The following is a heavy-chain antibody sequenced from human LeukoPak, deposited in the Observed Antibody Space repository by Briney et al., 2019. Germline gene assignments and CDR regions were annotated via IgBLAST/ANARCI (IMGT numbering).Heavy chain of an antibody. J-gene: IGHJ4*02. CDR1: GFTFSGYS. Sequence: PGGSLRLSCAASGFTFSGYSMNWVRQAPGKGLEWVSYISSSSSTIYYADSVKGRFTISRDNAKNSLYLQMNSLRAEDTAVYYCARSDPGFFSSGLSFDYWGQGTLVTVSS. CDR3: ARSDPGFFSSGLSFDY. D-gene: IGHD2/OR15-2a*01. V-gene: IGHV3-48*01. CDR2: ISSSSSTI.